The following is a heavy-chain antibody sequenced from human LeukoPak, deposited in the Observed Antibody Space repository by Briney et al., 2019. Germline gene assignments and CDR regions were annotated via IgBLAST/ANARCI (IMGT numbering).Heavy chain of an antibody. Sequence: GGSLRLSCVASGFTLNAFGMHWVRQAPGKGLEWVAFIRYDGNDMYYSGSVEGRFTISRDNPKNTLYLQMNSLRVEDTSFYYCVKRGATVRRTYFFDSWGQGALVTVSS. CDR2: IRYDGNDM. CDR3: VKRGATVRRTYFFDS. J-gene: IGHJ4*02. D-gene: IGHD1-26*01. CDR1: GFTLNAFG. V-gene: IGHV3-30*02.